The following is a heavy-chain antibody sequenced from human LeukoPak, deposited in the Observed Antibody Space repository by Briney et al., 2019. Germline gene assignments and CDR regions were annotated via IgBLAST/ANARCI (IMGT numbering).Heavy chain of an antibody. J-gene: IGHJ5*02. V-gene: IGHV3-49*03. Sequence: GGSLRLSCTASGFTFGDYAMSWFRQAPGKGLEWVGFIRSKAYGGTTEYAASVKGRFTISRDDSKSIAYLQMNSLKTEDTAVYYCTRDYWGSDYGGNSGWFDPWGQGTLVTVSS. CDR3: TRDYWGSDYGGNSGWFDP. D-gene: IGHD4-23*01. CDR2: IRSKAYGGTT. CDR1: GFTFGDYA.